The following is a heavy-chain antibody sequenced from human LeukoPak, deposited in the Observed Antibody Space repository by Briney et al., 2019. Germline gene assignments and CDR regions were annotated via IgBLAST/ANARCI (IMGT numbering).Heavy chain of an antibody. V-gene: IGHV3-7*01. CDR2: IKKEGSEK. J-gene: IGHJ6*04. CDR1: VFTSSSFW. CDR3: ATFAGVAPGGFLL. Sequence: GGSLRLSCVASVFTSSSFWMSWVLPPPGNGLELVANIKKEGSEKDYVDSLKGLFSIFRDNAKNSVYLQMNSLRAEDTAGYDCATFAGVAPGGFLLWGKGTTVIVSS. D-gene: IGHD2-2*01.